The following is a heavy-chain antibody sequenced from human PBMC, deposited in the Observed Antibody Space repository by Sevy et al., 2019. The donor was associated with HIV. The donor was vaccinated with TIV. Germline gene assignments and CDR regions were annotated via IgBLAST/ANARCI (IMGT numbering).Heavy chain of an antibody. J-gene: IGHJ6*03. V-gene: IGHV4-59*01. CDR2: IYYSGIT. Sequence: SETLSLTCTASGGSISGYYWSWIRQPPGKGLEWIGYIYYSGITKYNPSLQSRVTISIDASNNEFSLKLNSVTSADTAVYYCARIPPRQRFNFYYMDIWGKGATVTVSS. CDR1: GGSISGYY. D-gene: IGHD5-12*01. CDR3: ARIPPRQRFNFYYMDI.